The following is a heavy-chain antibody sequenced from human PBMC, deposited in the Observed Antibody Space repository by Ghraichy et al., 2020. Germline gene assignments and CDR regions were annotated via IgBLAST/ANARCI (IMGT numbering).Heavy chain of an antibody. CDR1: GFTFSSYG. CDR2: IRYDGSNK. J-gene: IGHJ4*02. V-gene: IGHV3-30*02. Sequence: LSLTCAASGFTFSSYGMHWVRHAPGKGLEWVAFIRYDGSNKYYADSVKGRFTISRDNSKYTLYLQMNSLRAEDTAVYYCAKDGITMVRGVIQYYFDYWGQGTLVTVSS. D-gene: IGHD3-10*01. CDR3: AKDGITMVRGVIQYYFDY.